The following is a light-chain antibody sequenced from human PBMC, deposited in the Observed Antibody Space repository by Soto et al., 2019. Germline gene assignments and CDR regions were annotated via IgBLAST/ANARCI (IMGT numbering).Light chain of an antibody. J-gene: IGKJ4*01. V-gene: IGKV3-20*01. Sequence: EIVLTQSPGTLFLSPGERATLSCRASQTIKSRSLAWYQQKPGQAPRRLIYGTSGRPTNIPDRFSASGSGTDFTRTISRLEPEDFAVYYCQQYGHSPLTFGGGTKVEIK. CDR2: GTS. CDR1: QTIKSRS. CDR3: QQYGHSPLT.